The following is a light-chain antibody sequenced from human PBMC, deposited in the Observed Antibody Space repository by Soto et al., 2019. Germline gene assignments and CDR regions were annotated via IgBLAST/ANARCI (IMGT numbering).Light chain of an antibody. J-gene: IGLJ2*01. CDR2: TDN. CDR3: STWDDSLSGFVI. CDR1: SSNIGKDF. V-gene: IGLV1-47*01. Sequence: QSVLTQPPSVSGTPGQTVTISCSGSSSNIGKDFVSWYQQFPGTAPKLLIHTDNQRPSGVPDRFSGSKSGTSASLAISGLRSEDEATYYCSTWDDSLSGFVILGGGTKVTVL.